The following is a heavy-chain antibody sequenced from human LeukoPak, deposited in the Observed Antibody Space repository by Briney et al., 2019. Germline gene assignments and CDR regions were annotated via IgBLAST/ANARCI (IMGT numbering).Heavy chain of an antibody. CDR3: VRDKGHYMDV. V-gene: IGHV3-21*01. Sequence: GGSLRLSCAASGFTFSSYSMDWVRQAPGKGLEWVSFISSGVTSTYYADSVKGRFTISRDNAKNSLYLRMNSLRDEDTAVYYCVRDKGHYMDVWGKGTTVTVSS. CDR2: ISSGVTST. CDR1: GFTFSSYS. J-gene: IGHJ6*03.